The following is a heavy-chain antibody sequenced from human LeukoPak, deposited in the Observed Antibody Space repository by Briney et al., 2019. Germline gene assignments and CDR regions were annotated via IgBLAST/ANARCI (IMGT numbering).Heavy chain of an antibody. CDR3: AKADYDRSGYYPSPLDY. CDR1: GFTFDDYA. CDR2: ISWNSGSI. J-gene: IGHJ4*02. D-gene: IGHD3-22*01. V-gene: IGHV3-9*01. Sequence: PGGSLRLSCAASGFTFDDYAMHWVRQAPGKGLEWVSGISWNSGSIGYADSVKGRFTISRDNAKNSLYLQMNSLRAEDTALYYCAKADYDRSGYYPSPLDYWGQGTLVTVSS.